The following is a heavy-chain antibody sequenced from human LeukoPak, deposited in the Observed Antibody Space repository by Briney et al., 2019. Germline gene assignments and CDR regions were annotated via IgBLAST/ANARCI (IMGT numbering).Heavy chain of an antibody. CDR1: GGSISSSSYY. D-gene: IGHD3-22*01. CDR3: ARASYSYDINGWVPFDY. V-gene: IGHV4-39*07. J-gene: IGHJ4*02. Sequence: KPSETLSLTCTVSGGSISSSSYYWGWIRQPPGKWLEWIGSIYYSGSTNYNPSLKSRVTISGDTSKNQLSLRLSSVTAADTAVYYCARASYSYDINGWVPFDYWGQGTLVTVSS. CDR2: IYYSGST.